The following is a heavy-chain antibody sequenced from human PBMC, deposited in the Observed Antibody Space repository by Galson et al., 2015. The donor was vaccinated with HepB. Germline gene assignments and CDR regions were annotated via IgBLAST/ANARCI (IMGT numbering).Heavy chain of an antibody. CDR3: AKDMGKGYYYGMDV. Sequence: SLRLSCAASGFTFDDYTMHWVRQAPGKGLEWVSLISWDGGSTYYADSVKGRFTISRDNSKNSLYLQMNSLRTEDTALYYCAKDMGKGYYYGMDVWGQGTTVTVSS. V-gene: IGHV3-43*01. J-gene: IGHJ6*02. D-gene: IGHD7-27*01. CDR2: ISWDGGST. CDR1: GFTFDDYT.